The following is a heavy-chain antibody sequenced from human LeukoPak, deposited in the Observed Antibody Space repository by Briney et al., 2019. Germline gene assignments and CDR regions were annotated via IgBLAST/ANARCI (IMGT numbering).Heavy chain of an antibody. V-gene: IGHV3-48*01. CDR1: GFIFNTYS. Sequence: GGSLRLSCTASGFIFNTYSMTWVRQAPGKGLEWVSYISGGSKTIYYAESVKGRFTISRDNARNSVSLQMDTLRVDDTAVYYCVRTGEPYGHYNYYYYMDVWGKGTTVTVSS. CDR2: ISGGSKTI. J-gene: IGHJ6*03. D-gene: IGHD4-17*01. CDR3: VRTGEPYGHYNYYYYMDV.